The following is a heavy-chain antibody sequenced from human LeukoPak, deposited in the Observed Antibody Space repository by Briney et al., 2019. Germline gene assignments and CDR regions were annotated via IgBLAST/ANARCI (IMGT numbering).Heavy chain of an antibody. D-gene: IGHD3-10*01. J-gene: IGHJ5*02. CDR1: GGSISSYY. CDR3: ARDGSGSYYNAWYWFDP. Sequence: SETLSLTCTVSGGSISSYYWSWIRQPAGKGLEWIGRIYTSGSTNYNPSLKGRVTMSVDTSKNQFSLKLSSVTAADTAVYYCARDGSGSYYNAWYWFDPWGQGTLVTVSS. V-gene: IGHV4-4*07. CDR2: IYTSGST.